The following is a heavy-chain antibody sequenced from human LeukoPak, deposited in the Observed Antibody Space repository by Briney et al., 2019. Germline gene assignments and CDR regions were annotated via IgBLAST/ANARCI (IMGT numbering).Heavy chain of an antibody. J-gene: IGHJ4*02. CDR2: IRRKASGGAT. CDR1: GFAFGDYD. V-gene: IGHV3-49*04. CDR3: ALALASDY. Sequence: GGSLRLSGIGSGFAFGDYDISWVRQAPGKGLDWVGFIRRKASGGATEYAASVKGRFTISRDDSKTIAYLQMNSLKAEDTAMYYCALALASDYWGQGTLVTVSS.